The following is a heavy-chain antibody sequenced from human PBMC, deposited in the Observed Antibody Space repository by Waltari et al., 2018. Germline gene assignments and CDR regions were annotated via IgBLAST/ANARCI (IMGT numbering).Heavy chain of an antibody. CDR3: ARDRGRGLYLDS. J-gene: IGHJ4*02. CDR2: VYGGGKT. CDR1: GDSISSPYW. D-gene: IGHD2-15*01. Sequence: QLQESGPGLVRPSGTLSLTCPVSGDSISSPYWWSWVRQSPGKGLEWIGQVYGGGKTNYNPSFASRVTVELDTYNKKFSLKLTSATAADTAVYYCARDRGRGLYLDSWGPG. V-gene: IGHV4-4*02.